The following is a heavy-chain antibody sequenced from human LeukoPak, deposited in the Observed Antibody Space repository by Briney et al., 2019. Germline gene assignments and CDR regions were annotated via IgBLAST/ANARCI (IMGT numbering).Heavy chain of an antibody. CDR3: APFSDNGYLMYYFDS. V-gene: IGHV3-23*01. CDR2: VSGRSGTT. CDR1: GFSLTMYA. Sequence: PGGSLRLSCAASGFSLTMYAMSWVRQAPGKGLEWVSGVSGRSGTTYYADSVKGRFTISRDTSKNTLYLQMNSLRAEDTATYYCAPFSDNGYLMYYFDSWGQGTLVTVSS. J-gene: IGHJ4*02. D-gene: IGHD5-18*01.